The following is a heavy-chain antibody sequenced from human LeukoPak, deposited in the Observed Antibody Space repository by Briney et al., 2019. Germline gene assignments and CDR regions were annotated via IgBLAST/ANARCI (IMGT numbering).Heavy chain of an antibody. CDR3: ASTQQQLHG. Sequence: GGSLRLSCAASGFTFSSYAMHWVRQAPGKGLEWVAVISYDGSTKYYADSVKGRFTISRDNSKNSLYLQMNSMRAEDTVVYYCASTQQQLHGWGQGTLVTVSS. CDR2: ISYDGSTK. J-gene: IGHJ4*02. V-gene: IGHV3-30*04. D-gene: IGHD6-13*01. CDR1: GFTFSSYA.